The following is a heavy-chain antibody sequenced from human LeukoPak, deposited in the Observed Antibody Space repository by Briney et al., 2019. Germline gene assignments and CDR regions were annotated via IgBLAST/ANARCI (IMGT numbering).Heavy chain of an antibody. D-gene: IGHD3-9*01. Sequence: SETLSLXCTVSGGSISSYYWSWIRQPPGKGLEWIGYIYYSGSTNYNPSLKSRVTISVDTSKNQFSLKLSSVTAADTAVYYCARAPYDILTRLGAFDIWGQGTMVTVSS. CDR3: ARAPYDILTRLGAFDI. V-gene: IGHV4-59*01. CDR1: GGSISSYY. J-gene: IGHJ3*02. CDR2: IYYSGST.